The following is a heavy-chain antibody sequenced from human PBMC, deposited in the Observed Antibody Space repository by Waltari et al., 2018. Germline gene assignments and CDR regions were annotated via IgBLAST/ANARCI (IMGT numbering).Heavy chain of an antibody. Sequence: SGGGLVQPGRSLRLSCTASGFPFGYYTITWVRQAPGKGLEWVGFIRSKASGGTTEFAASVKGRFTISRDDSRSIAYLQMNSLKTEDTAMYYCTRDFGQPESWGQGTLVTVSS. J-gene: IGHJ4*02. CDR1: GFPFGYYT. CDR3: TRDFGQPES. V-gene: IGHV3-49*04. CDR2: IRSKASGGTT. D-gene: IGHD3-3*01.